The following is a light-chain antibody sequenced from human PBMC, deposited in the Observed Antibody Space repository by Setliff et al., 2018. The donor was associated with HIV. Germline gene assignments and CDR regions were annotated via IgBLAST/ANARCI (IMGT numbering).Light chain of an antibody. CDR1: SSDVGSFNL. J-gene: IGLJ2*01. CDR2: EVS. Sequence: QSVLTQPASVSGSPGQSITLSCTGTSSDVGSFNLVSWYQHHPGKAPKLMIYEVSKRPSGVSNRFSGSKSGNTASLTISGLQAEDETDYYCCSYAGSSTVVFGGGPKATVL. CDR3: CSYAGSSTVV. V-gene: IGLV2-23*02.